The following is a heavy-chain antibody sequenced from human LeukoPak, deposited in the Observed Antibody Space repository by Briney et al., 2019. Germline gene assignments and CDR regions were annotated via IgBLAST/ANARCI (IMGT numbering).Heavy chain of an antibody. D-gene: IGHD6-13*01. CDR2: INPNSGGT. CDR3: ARVRIGQQLDKYYYYAMDV. CDR1: GYTFTDYY. Sequence: VKVSCKASGYTFTDYYMHWVRQAPGQGLEWMGWINPNSGGTNYAQKFQGRVTMTTDTSISTAYMEVSRLRSDDTAVYYCARVRIGQQLDKYYYYAMDVWGQGTTVTVSS. V-gene: IGHV1-2*02. J-gene: IGHJ6*02.